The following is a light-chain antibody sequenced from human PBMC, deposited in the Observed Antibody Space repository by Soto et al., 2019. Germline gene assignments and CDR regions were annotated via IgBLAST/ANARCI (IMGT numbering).Light chain of an antibody. CDR3: QQSYSIMPLT. J-gene: IGKJ4*01. Sequence: DIQMTQSPSSLSASVGDRVTITCRASQSIDTSLNWYQQKPGKAPKLLIYAASSLQSGVPLRFSGSGSGTDFTLTISSLQPEDFATYYCQQSYSIMPLTFGGGTKVEIK. CDR1: QSIDTS. V-gene: IGKV1-39*01. CDR2: AAS.